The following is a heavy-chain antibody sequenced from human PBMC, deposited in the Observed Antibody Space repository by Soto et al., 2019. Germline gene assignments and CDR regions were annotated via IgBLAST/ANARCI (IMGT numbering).Heavy chain of an antibody. CDR2: INHSGST. CDR3: ASEQLVGVYSFDY. D-gene: IGHD6-6*01. V-gene: IGHV4-34*01. Sequence: PSETLFLTCAVYGGSFSGYYWSWIRQRPGEGLEWSGEINHSGSTNYNPARKSRVTISVDTSKNQFSLKLSSVTAADTAVYYCASEQLVGVYSFDYWGQGTLVTVSS. CDR1: GGSFSGYY. J-gene: IGHJ4*02.